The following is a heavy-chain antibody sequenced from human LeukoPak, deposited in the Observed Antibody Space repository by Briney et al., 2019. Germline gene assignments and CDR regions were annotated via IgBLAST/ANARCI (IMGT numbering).Heavy chain of an antibody. D-gene: IGHD6-13*01. V-gene: IGHV4-61*02. CDR1: GDSISSGSYY. J-gene: IGHJ6*04. CDR3: ARVEYSSSYSV. CDR2: IYTSGST. Sequence: SQTPSLTCTVSGDSISSGSYYWSWIRQPAGKGLEWIGRIYTSGSTNYNPSLKSRVAISVDTSKNQFSLKLSSVTAADTAVYYCARVEYSSSYSVWGKGTTVTVSS.